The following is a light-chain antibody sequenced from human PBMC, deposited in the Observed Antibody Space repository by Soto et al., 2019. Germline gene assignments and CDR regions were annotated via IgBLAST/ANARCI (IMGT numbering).Light chain of an antibody. CDR2: AAS. J-gene: IGKJ1*01. Sequence: ETLLTHSPGTLSLYTGERATLSCRASQSLSSGYLAWYQQKPGQSPRILIYAASSRATGIPDRFSGSGSGTDFSLTINRLEPEDFAVYYCQQYGSSPYTFGQGTKV. V-gene: IGKV3-20*01. CDR1: QSLSSGY. CDR3: QQYGSSPYT.